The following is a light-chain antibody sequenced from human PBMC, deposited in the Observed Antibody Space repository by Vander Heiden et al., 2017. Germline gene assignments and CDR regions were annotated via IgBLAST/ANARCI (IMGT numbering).Light chain of an antibody. CDR2: DDS. J-gene: IGLJ2*01. CDR1: NIATKS. Sequence: SYVLTQPPSVSVAPGQTATITCGGNNIATKSVHWYQQKPGQAPVLVVYDDSDRPSGIPERFSGSNSGNTATLTISRVEAGDEADYSCQAWESNSNHVVFGGWTKLTVL. CDR3: QAWESNSNHVV. V-gene: IGLV3-21*02.